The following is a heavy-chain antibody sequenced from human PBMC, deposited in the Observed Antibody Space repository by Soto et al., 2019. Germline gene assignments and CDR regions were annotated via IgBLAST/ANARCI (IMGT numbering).Heavy chain of an antibody. Sequence: PGESLKISCKGSGYSFTRYWISWVRQMPGKGLEWMGRIDPSDSYTNYSPSFQGHVTISVDKSISTAYLQWSSLKASDIAMYYCARHSPRVVPAYDAFDIWGQGTMVTVSS. D-gene: IGHD2-2*01. CDR1: GYSFTRYW. CDR3: ARHSPRVVPAYDAFDI. J-gene: IGHJ3*02. V-gene: IGHV5-10-1*01. CDR2: IDPSDSYT.